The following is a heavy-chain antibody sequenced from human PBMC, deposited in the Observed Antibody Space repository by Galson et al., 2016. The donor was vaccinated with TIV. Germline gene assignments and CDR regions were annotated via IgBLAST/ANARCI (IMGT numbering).Heavy chain of an antibody. CDR3: ASGVVAHTYYFYGMDV. CDR2: IRYDGSRR. Sequence: SLRLSCAASGFTFSSFGMHWVRQAPGKGLEWVALIRYDGSRRYYAVSVKGRFTISRDDSTNTLYLQMNGLGRDDSAVYYCASGVVAHTYYFYGMDVWGQGTTVTVSS. D-gene: IGHD2-15*01. J-gene: IGHJ6*02. CDR1: GFTFSSFG. V-gene: IGHV3-30*02.